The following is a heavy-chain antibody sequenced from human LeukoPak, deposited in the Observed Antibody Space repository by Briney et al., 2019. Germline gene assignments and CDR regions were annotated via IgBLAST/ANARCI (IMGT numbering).Heavy chain of an antibody. CDR3: TRGYCSGGTCYRTFFDY. V-gene: IGHV4-59*01. Sequence: SETLSLTCTFSGGSISSYYWSWIRQPPGKGLEWIGYVSYSGSTNYNSTLKSRVTISVDTSKNQFSLKLSSVTAADTAVYYCTRGYCSGGTCYRTFFDYWGQGTLVTVSS. D-gene: IGHD2-15*01. CDR1: GGSISSYY. CDR2: VSYSGST. J-gene: IGHJ4*02.